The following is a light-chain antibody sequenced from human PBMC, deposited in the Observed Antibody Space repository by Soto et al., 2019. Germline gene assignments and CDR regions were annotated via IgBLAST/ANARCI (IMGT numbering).Light chain of an antibody. CDR3: SLYTSENTYV. J-gene: IGLJ1*01. V-gene: IGLV2-14*01. CDR1: SSDVGGYKY. CDR2: EVS. Sequence: QSALTQPASVSGSPGQSITISCTGTSSDVGGYKYVSWYQQEPGKAPKLMIYEVSNRPSGVSNRFSGSKSGNTASLTISGLQTADEADYYCSLYTSENTYVFGTGTKLTVL.